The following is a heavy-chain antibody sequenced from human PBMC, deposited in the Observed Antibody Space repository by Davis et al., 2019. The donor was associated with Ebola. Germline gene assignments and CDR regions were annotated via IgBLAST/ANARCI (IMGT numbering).Heavy chain of an antibody. J-gene: IGHJ3*02. CDR2: ISSSSSYT. CDR3: ARGGDDAFDI. CDR1: GFTFSDYY. V-gene: IGHV3-11*05. Sequence: GESLKISCAASGFTFSDYYMSWIRQAPGKGLEWVSYISSSSSYTNYADSVKGRFTISRDNAKNSLYLQMNSLRAEDTAVYYCARGGDDAFDIWGQGTMVTVSS. D-gene: IGHD3-16*01.